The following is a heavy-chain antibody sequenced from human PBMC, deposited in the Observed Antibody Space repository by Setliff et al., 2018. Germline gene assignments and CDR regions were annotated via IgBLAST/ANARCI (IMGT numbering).Heavy chain of an antibody. Sequence: SETLSLTCTVSGGSISSSSYYWGWIRQPPGKGLEWIGSIYYSGSTYYNPSLKSRVTISVDTSKNQFSLKLSSETAADTAVYYCARDTYSGSYWINWFDPWGQGTLVTVSS. CDR3: ARDTYSGSYWINWFDP. CDR2: IYYSGST. CDR1: GGSISSSSYY. D-gene: IGHD1-26*01. V-gene: IGHV4-39*02. J-gene: IGHJ5*02.